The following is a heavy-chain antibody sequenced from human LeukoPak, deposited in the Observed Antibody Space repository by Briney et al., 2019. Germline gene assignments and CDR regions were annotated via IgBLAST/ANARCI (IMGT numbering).Heavy chain of an antibody. CDR3: ARLRTPAGDGDWFDP. J-gene: IGHJ5*02. D-gene: IGHD2-2*01. CDR2: IYPGDSET. CDR1: GYSFTLYW. V-gene: IGHV5-51*01. Sequence: GESLKISCKGSGYSFTLYWIGWVRQMPGKGLEWMGIIYPGDSETRYGPSFQGQVTISADKSSRTAYLQWSSLKASDTAIYYCARLRTPAGDGDWFDPWGQGTLVTVSS.